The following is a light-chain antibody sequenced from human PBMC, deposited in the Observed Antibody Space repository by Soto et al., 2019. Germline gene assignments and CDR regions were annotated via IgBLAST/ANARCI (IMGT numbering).Light chain of an antibody. V-gene: IGLV2-8*01. CDR3: SSYAGGKNFYV. J-gene: IGLJ1*01. CDR1: ISDVGGYDY. CDR2: EVT. Sequence: QSSLTQPPSASDSPGQTVTISCTGTISDVGGYDYVSWYQQHPGEAPKLIIYEVTKLPSGVPDRFSGSKSGNTASLTVSGLQAEDEADYHCSSYAGGKNFYVFGTGTKVTVL.